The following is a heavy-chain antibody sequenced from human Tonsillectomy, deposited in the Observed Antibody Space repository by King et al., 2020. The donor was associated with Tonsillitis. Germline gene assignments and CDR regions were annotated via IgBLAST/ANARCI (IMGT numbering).Heavy chain of an antibody. D-gene: IGHD6-13*01. CDR3: ARDERRYSSSWYIYY. CDR1: GITISSYV. Sequence: QLVQSGGGVVQPGRSLRLSCAASGITISSYVMHWVRQAPGKGLEWVAVISYDGSNKYYADSVKGRFTISRDNSKNTLYLQMNSLRAEDTAVYYCARDERRYSSSWYIYYWGKGTLVTVSS. V-gene: IGHV3-30*04. CDR2: ISYDGSNK. J-gene: IGHJ4*02.